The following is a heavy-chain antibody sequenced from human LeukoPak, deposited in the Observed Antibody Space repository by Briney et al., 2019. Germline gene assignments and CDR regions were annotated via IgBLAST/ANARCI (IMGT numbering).Heavy chain of an antibody. CDR3: ASGHYCSSTSCSFDY. CDR2: INPNSGGT. CDR1: GYTFTGYY. Sequence: ASVKVSCKASGYTFTGYYMHWVRQAPGQGLEWMGWINPNSGGTNYAQKFQGRVTMTRDTSISTAYMELSRLRSDDTAVYYCASGHYCSSTSCSFDYWGRGTLVTVSS. V-gene: IGHV1-2*02. D-gene: IGHD2-2*01. J-gene: IGHJ4*02.